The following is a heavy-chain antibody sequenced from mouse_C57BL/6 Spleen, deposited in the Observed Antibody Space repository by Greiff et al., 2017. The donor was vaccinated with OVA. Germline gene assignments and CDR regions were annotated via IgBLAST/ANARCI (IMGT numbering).Heavy chain of an antibody. CDR1: GYTFTSYW. Sequence: VQLQQPGAELVKPGASVKMSCKASGYTFTSYWITWVKQRPGQGLEWIGDIYPGSGSTNYNEKFKSKATLTVDTSSSTAYMHLSSLTSEDSAVYYCAREGSNWPYYFDYWGQGTTLTVSS. V-gene: IGHV1-55*01. D-gene: IGHD4-1*01. CDR3: AREGSNWPYYFDY. J-gene: IGHJ2*01. CDR2: IYPGSGST.